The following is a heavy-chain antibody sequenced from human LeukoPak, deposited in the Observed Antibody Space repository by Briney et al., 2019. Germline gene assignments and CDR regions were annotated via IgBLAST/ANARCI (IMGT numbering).Heavy chain of an antibody. D-gene: IGHD4-17*01. CDR1: GGTFSSYA. J-gene: IGHJ6*02. V-gene: IGHV1-69*13. CDR3: ARDLKYDYGDRLGYYGMDV. Sequence: SVKVSCKASGGTFSSYAISWVRQAPGRGLEWMGGIIPIFGTANYAQKFQGRVTITADESTSTAYMELSSLRSEDTAVYYCARDLKYDYGDRLGYYGMDVWGQGTTVTVSS. CDR2: IIPIFGTA.